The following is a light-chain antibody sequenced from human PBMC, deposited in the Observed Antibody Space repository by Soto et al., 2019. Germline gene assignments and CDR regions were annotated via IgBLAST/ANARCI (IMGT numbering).Light chain of an antibody. CDR1: QSIGAS. CDR3: QQHNRSPLT. V-gene: IGKV1-5*03. Sequence: DIPMTQSPSTLYASVGDRVTITCRASQSIGASLAWFQQKPGKAPNLLIYKASSLESGVPSRFSGSGSGTEFTLTINTLQPDDFATYYCQQHNRSPLTFGGGTKVEIK. CDR2: KAS. J-gene: IGKJ4*01.